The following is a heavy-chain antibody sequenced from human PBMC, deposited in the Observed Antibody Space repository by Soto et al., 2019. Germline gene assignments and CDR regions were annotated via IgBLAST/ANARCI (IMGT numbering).Heavy chain of an antibody. CDR1: GYSFTSYW. Sequence: GASLKISCKRSGYSFTSYWIGWVRQMPGKGLEWMGIIYPGDSDTRYSPSFQGQVTISADKSISTAYLQWSSLKASDTAIYYCARRAFCGGDCTARPQDYYGMAVWXQGTAVTVSS. D-gene: IGHD2-21*02. CDR2: IYPGDSDT. CDR3: ARRAFCGGDCTARPQDYYGMAV. J-gene: IGHJ6*02. V-gene: IGHV5-51*01.